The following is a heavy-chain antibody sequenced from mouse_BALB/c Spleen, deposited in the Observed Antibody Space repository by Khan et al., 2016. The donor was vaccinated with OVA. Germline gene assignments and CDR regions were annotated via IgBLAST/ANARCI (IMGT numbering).Heavy chain of an antibody. V-gene: IGHV2-6-4*01. Sequence: VQPQESGPGLVAPSQSLSITCTVSGFSLSRYNIHWVRQPPGKGLEWLGMIWGGGGTDYNSTLKSRLSISKDNSKSQVFLKMNSLQTDDTAMYYCARAYYRYDGYYAMDYWGQGTSVNVSS. D-gene: IGHD2-14*01. CDR2: IWGGGGT. CDR3: ARAYYRYDGYYAMDY. CDR1: GFSLSRYN. J-gene: IGHJ4*01.